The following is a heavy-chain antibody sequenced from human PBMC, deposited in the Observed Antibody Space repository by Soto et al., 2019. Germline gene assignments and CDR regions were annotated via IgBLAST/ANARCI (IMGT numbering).Heavy chain of an antibody. CDR3: ARVGRQLLYDEFRVY. V-gene: IGHV1-18*04. J-gene: IGHJ4*01. CDR2: ISAYNGNT. CDR1: GYTFTNYG. D-gene: IGHD2-8*01. Sequence: ASVNVSCKASGYTFTNYGIGWVRQAPGQGLEWMGWISAYNGNTNYAQKLQGRVTMTTDTSTRTAYMEVRSLRSDDTAVYYCARVGRQLLYDEFRVYWFYGTLV.